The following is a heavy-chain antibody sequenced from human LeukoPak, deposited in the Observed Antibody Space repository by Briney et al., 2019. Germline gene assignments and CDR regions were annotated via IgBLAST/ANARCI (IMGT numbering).Heavy chain of an antibody. Sequence: GGSLRLSCVVSGFTVTNARMNWVRQAPGGGLEWIGRIESRNDGGTTDYAAPVKGRFTISRDDSENTVILHMNSLKTEDTAVYYCATVPGITAFGEVIDYWGQGTLVTISS. CDR2: IESRNDGGTT. CDR1: GFTVTNAR. D-gene: IGHD3-3*01. V-gene: IGHV3-15*04. J-gene: IGHJ4*02. CDR3: ATVPGITAFGEVIDY.